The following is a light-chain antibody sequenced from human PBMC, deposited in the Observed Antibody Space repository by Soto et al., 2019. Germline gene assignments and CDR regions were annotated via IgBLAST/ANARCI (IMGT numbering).Light chain of an antibody. CDR1: ALPNQY. Sequence: SYELTQPPSVSVSPRQTARITCSGDALPNQYAYWYQQRPGQAPVLVIYKGSERPSGIPERFSGSSSGTTVTLTISGAQAEDEADYYCQSADSSGSYYVFGTGTKVTVL. V-gene: IGLV3-25*02. CDR3: QSADSSGSYYV. J-gene: IGLJ1*01. CDR2: KGS.